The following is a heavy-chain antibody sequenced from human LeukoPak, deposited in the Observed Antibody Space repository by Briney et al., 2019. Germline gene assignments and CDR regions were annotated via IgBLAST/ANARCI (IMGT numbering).Heavy chain of an antibody. CDR2: ISGSGGST. D-gene: IGHD3-10*01. V-gene: IGHV3-23*01. J-gene: IGHJ4*02. Sequence: PGGSLRLSCAASGFTFSSYAMSWVRQAPGKGLERVSAISGSGGSTYYADSVKGRFTISRDNSKNTLYLQMNSLRAEDTAVYYCAKDLMRAMVRGVFDYWGQGTLVTVSS. CDR1: GFTFSSYA. CDR3: AKDLMRAMVRGVFDY.